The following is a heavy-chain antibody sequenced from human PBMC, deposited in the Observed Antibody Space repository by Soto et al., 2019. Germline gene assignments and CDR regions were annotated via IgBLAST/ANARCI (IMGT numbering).Heavy chain of an antibody. J-gene: IGHJ6*02. CDR3: ASTKYYYDRARYYYGMDV. V-gene: IGHV3-9*01. CDR2: ISWNSGSI. D-gene: IGHD3-22*01. Sequence: PXGSLILSCAASGFTFDDYAMHWVRQAPGKGLEWVSGISWNSGSIGYADSVKGRFTISRDNAKNSLYLQMNSLRAEDTALYYCASTKYYYDRARYYYGMDVWGQGTTVTVSS. CDR1: GFTFDDYA.